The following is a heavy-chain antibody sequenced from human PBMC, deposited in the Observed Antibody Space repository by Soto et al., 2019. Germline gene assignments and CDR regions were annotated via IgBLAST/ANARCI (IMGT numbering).Heavy chain of an antibody. Sequence: QVQLVQSGAEVKKPGASVKVSCKASGYSFITYGISWVRQAPGQGLEWMGWISTYNGNTNYAPKRKGTNTMTTDTSTTTGYMELRSLRSDDTAVYHCASYRPTSSIRGRHYYYAMDVWRQGTTVTVSS. CDR2: ISTYNGNT. D-gene: IGHD6-6*01. J-gene: IGHJ6*02. CDR1: GYSFITYG. CDR3: ASYRPTSSIRGRHYYYAMDV. V-gene: IGHV1-18*01.